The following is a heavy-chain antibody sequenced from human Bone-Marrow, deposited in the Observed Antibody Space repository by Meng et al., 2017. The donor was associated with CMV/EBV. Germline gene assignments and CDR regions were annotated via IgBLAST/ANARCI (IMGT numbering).Heavy chain of an antibody. CDR1: GGSISSYY. CDR2: LYYSGST. CDR3: ARDSHNWNDYYYYGMDV. Sequence: SETLSLTCTVSGGSISSYYWSWIRQPPGKGLEWIGFLYYSGSTNYNPSLKSRVTISVDTSMNQFSLKLNSVTAADTAVYYCARDSHNWNDYYYYGMDVWGQGTTVTVSS. J-gene: IGHJ6*02. V-gene: IGHV4-59*01. D-gene: IGHD1-20*01.